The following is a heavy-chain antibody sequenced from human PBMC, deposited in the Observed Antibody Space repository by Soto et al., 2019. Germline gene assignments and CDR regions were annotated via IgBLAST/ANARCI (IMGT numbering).Heavy chain of an antibody. CDR3: ARDPYYDILTGYPGNWFDP. J-gene: IGHJ5*02. CDR1: GFTFSSYG. D-gene: IGHD3-9*01. Sequence: GGSLRLSCAASGFTFSSYGMHWVRQAPGKGLEWVAVISYDGSSKYYAEYVKGRFTISRDNSKNTLYLQMNSLRSEDTAVYYCARDPYYDILTGYPGNWFDPWGQGTLVTVSS. V-gene: IGHV3-30*03. CDR2: ISYDGSSK.